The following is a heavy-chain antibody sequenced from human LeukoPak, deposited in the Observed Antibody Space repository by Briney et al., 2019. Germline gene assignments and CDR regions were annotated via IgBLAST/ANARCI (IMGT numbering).Heavy chain of an antibody. J-gene: IGHJ6*03. Sequence: SETLSLTCTVSGGSISSYYWSWIRQPPGKGLEWIGYIYYSGSTNYNPSLKSRVTISVDTSKNQFSLKLSSVTAADTAVYYCARGHNYYGSGSYYAPYYYYYYYMDVWGKGTTVTISS. CDR1: GGSISSYY. D-gene: IGHD3-10*01. V-gene: IGHV4-59*08. CDR3: ARGHNYYGSGSYYAPYYYYYYYMDV. CDR2: IYYSGST.